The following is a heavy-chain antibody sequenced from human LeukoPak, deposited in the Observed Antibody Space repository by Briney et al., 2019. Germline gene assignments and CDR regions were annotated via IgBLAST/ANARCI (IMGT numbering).Heavy chain of an antibody. D-gene: IGHD2-21*02. CDR3: ATLSRVVVTAMDFDY. Sequence: SETLSLTCTVSGGSISSSSYYWGWIRQPPGKGLEWIGSIYYSGSTYYNPSLKSRVTISVDTSKNQFSLKLSSVTAADTAVYYCATLSRVVVTAMDFDYWGQGTLVTVSS. J-gene: IGHJ4*02. CDR1: GGSISSSSYY. V-gene: IGHV4-39*01. CDR2: IYYSGST.